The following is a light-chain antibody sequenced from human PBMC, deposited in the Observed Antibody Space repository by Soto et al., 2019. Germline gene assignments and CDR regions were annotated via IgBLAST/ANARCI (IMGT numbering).Light chain of an antibody. Sequence: VLTQSPVTVSVSPGERVTLSCRASQRLSSNLAWYQQRPGQAPRLLIYGASIRATGIPARFSGSGSGTEFTLTISNLQSEDFAVYFCQQYHNWPPITFGQGTRLEIK. J-gene: IGKJ5*01. CDR1: QRLSSN. CDR2: GAS. V-gene: IGKV3D-15*03. CDR3: QQYHNWPPIT.